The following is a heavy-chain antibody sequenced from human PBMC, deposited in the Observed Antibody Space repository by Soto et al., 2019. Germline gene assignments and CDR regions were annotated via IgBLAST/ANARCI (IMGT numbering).Heavy chain of an antibody. CDR2: IYYSGST. V-gene: IGHV4-59*08. D-gene: IGHD2-15*01. J-gene: IGHJ4*02. CDR3: ARHTPATSISDH. Sequence: PSETLSLTCTVSGGSISSYYWSWIRQPPGKGLEWIGYIYYSGSTNYNPSLKSRGTISVDTSKNQFSLMLSPVTAADTAVYYCARHTPATSISDHWGQGTLVTVS. CDR1: GGSISSYY.